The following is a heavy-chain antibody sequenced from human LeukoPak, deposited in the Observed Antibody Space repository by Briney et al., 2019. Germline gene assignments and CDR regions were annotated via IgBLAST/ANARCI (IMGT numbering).Heavy chain of an antibody. D-gene: IGHD2-15*01. J-gene: IGHJ3*02. V-gene: IGHV4-59*08. CDR3: ARRYCSGGSCYDAFDI. CDR1: GGSISSYY. CDR2: IYYSGST. Sequence: SETLSLTCTVSGGSISSYYWSWIRQPPGKGLEWIGYIYYSGSTNYNPSLKSRVTISVDTSKNQFSLKLSSVTAADTAVYYCARRYCSGGSCYDAFDIWGQGTMVTVSS.